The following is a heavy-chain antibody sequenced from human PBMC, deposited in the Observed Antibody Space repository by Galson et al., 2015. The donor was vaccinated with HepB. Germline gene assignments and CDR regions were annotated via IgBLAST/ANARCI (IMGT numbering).Heavy chain of an antibody. CDR3: ARLSLGGGFDY. Sequence: LRLSCAASGFTFSSYGTHWVRQAPGKGLEWVAIIWYDGTYKYYADSVKGRFTISREDSKNTLYLQMNRPRAEDTAVYYCARLSLGGGFDYWGQGTLVTVSS. J-gene: IGHJ4*02. CDR1: GFTFSSYG. D-gene: IGHD3-16*01. V-gene: IGHV3-33*01. CDR2: IWYDGTYK.